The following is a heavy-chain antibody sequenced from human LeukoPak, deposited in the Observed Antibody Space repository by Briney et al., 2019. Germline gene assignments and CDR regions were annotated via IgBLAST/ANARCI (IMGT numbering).Heavy chain of an antibody. CDR2: ISGSGTST. J-gene: IGHJ4*02. D-gene: IGHD6-25*01. CDR3: AKRTASSGYYFDN. CDR1: GFTFSSYA. Sequence: GGSLRLPCAASGFTFSSYAMSWVRQAPGKGLEWVSTISGSGTSTNYADSVKGRFTISRDNSKNTLYLQMNSLRAEDTAVYYCAKRTASSGYYFDNWGQGTLVTVSS. V-gene: IGHV3-23*01.